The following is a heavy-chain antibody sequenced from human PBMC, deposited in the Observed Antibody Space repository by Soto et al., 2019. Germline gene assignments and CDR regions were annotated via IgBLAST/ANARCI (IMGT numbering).Heavy chain of an antibody. CDR2: INTDGSVT. V-gene: IGHV3-74*01. J-gene: IGHJ4*02. D-gene: IGHD1-26*01. CDR1: GFTFSNFW. Sequence: GGSLRLSCAGSGFTFSNFWMHWVRQAPGKGLVWVARINTDGSVTSHADSVKGRFTISRDNAKSTLYLQMNSLREEDSAMYYCATQKGLGAPNYWGQGTLVTVSS. CDR3: ATQKGLGAPNY.